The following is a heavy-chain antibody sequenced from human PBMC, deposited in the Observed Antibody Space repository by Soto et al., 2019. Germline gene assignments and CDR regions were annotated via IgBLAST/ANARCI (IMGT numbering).Heavy chain of an antibody. CDR2: LNPNTGYT. D-gene: IGHD3-3*01. CDR3: ARVRSPYDFWSGYYAPYYYGMDV. J-gene: IGHJ6*02. Sequence: ASVKVSCKASGYTFISSEIVWVRQATGLGLEWVGLLNPNTGYTESAGKFQGRVTMTRNISISTAYMELSSLRSEDTAVYYCARVRSPYDFWSGYYAPYYYGMDVWGQGTTVTVSS. V-gene: IGHV1-8*01. CDR1: GYTFISSE.